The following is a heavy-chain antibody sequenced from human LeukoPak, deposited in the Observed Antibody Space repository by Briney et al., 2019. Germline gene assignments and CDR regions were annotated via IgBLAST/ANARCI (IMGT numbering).Heavy chain of an antibody. J-gene: IGHJ4*02. D-gene: IGHD3-16*01. CDR1: GGSISSYY. Sequence: SETLSLTCTVSGGSISSYYWTWIRQPAGRGLEWIGRIYTTGSTNFNPSLKSRVTMSVDMSKSQFSLKLSSVTAADAAVYYCAREEHVGANFDYWGQGTLVTVFS. CDR2: IYTTGST. V-gene: IGHV4-4*07. CDR3: AREEHVGANFDY.